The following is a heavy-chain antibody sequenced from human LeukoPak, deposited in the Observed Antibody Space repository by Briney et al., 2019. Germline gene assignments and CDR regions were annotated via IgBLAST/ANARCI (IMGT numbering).Heavy chain of an antibody. J-gene: IGHJ4*02. CDR2: INLHGDRT. Sequence: GRSLRLSCAASGFTFEDYGMSWVRDAPGKGLGWVSGINLHGDRTGYAASVKGRFTISRDNAKNSLYLQMNSLRAEDTALYYCARSGYYGSGSYSDYWGQGTLVAVSS. V-gene: IGHV3-20*04. CDR3: ARSGYYGSGSYSDY. D-gene: IGHD3-10*01. CDR1: GFTFEDYG.